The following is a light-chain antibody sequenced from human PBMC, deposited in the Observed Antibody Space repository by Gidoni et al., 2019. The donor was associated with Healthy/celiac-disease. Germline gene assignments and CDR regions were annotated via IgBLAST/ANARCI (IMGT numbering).Light chain of an antibody. Sequence: SYELTQPPSVSVSPGQTASITCPGDKLGDKYACWYQQKPGQSPVLVIYQDIKRPSGIPERFSGSNSGNTATLTISGTQAMDEADYYCQAWDSSTAVVFGGGTKLTVL. CDR1: KLGDKY. CDR3: QAWDSSTAVV. CDR2: QDI. J-gene: IGLJ2*01. V-gene: IGLV3-1*01.